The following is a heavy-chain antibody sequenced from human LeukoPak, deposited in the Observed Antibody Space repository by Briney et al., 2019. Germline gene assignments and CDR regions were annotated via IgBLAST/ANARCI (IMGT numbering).Heavy chain of an antibody. Sequence: GGSLRLSCAASGFTFSSYSMNWVRQAPGKGLEWVSYISSSSSTIYYADSVKGRFTISRDNANSSLLLQMNSLRGEDTAVYYCARIFLTYSGYDLNFFDSWGQGALVTVSP. CDR1: GFTFSSYS. D-gene: IGHD5-12*01. CDR3: ARIFLTYSGYDLNFFDS. CDR2: ISSSSSTI. V-gene: IGHV3-48*04. J-gene: IGHJ4*02.